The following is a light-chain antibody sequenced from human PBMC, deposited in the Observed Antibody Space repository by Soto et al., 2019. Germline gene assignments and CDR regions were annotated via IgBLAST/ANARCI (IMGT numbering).Light chain of an antibody. CDR3: AAWDDSLNGRV. J-gene: IGLJ3*02. CDR2: TNN. V-gene: IGLV1-44*01. Sequence: QSVLTQPPSASGTPGQIFFISCSGSSSNIGTNTVNWYQQLPGTAPKLLIYTNNQRPSGVPDRFSGSKSGTSASLAISGLQSEDEADYYCAAWDDSLNGRVFGGGTKLTVL. CDR1: SSNIGTNT.